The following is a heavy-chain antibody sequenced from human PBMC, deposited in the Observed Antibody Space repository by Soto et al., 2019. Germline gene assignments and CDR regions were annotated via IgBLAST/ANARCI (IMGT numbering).Heavy chain of an antibody. D-gene: IGHD3-16*01. CDR1: GYTFSDYL. CDR2: VRPNGGGT. Sequence: QVELVQSGAEVKNPGASVKVSCKTSGYTFSDYLIHWVRQAPGQGLEWMGWVRPNGGGTHYAQKFQGRVTMPRGTSPGQAYLGPGRLTTDDTAVYFCVREDGHGGKFDSRGQGTLVSVSS. CDR3: VREDGHGGKFDS. J-gene: IGHJ4*02. V-gene: IGHV1-2*02.